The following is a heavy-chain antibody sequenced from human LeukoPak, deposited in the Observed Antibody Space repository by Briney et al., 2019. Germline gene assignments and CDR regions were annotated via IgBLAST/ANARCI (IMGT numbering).Heavy chain of an antibody. CDR1: GFTFSSYA. Sequence: PGGSLRLSCAASGFTFSSYAMSWVRQAPGKGLEWVSTISGSGGSTYYADSVRGRFTISRDNSKNTLYLQMNSLRAEDTAVYYCAKGLYSSGWYFDYWGQGTLVTVSS. V-gene: IGHV3-23*01. CDR2: ISGSGGST. J-gene: IGHJ4*02. D-gene: IGHD6-19*01. CDR3: AKGLYSSGWYFDY.